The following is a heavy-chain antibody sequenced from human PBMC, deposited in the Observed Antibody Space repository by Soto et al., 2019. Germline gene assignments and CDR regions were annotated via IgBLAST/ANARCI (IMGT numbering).Heavy chain of an antibody. D-gene: IGHD2-21*02. CDR3: AKGDATYCGGDCYFDP. Sequence: GSLRLSCAASGFTFSSYAMSWVRQAPGKGLEWVSAISGSGGSTYYADSVKGRFTISRDNSKNTLYLQMNSLRAEDTAVYYCAKGDATYCGGDCYFDPWGQGTLVTVSS. CDR1: GFTFSSYA. J-gene: IGHJ5*02. CDR2: ISGSGGST. V-gene: IGHV3-23*01.